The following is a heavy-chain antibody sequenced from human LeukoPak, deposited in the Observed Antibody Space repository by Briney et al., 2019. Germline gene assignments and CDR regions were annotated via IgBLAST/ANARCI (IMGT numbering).Heavy chain of an antibody. J-gene: IGHJ6*03. V-gene: IGHV3-53*01. CDR2: IYSGGST. Sequence: GESLRLSCAASGFTVSSNYMSWVRQAPGKGLEWVSVIYSGGSTYFADSVKGRFTISRDNSKNTLYLQMNSLRAEDTAVYYCAAQGYSSSWDYYYYYYMDVWGKGTTVTISS. D-gene: IGHD6-13*01. CDR1: GFTVSSNY. CDR3: AAQGYSSSWDYYYYYYMDV.